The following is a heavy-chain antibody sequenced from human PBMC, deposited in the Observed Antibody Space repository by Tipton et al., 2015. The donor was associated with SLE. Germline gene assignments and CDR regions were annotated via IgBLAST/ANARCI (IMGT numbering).Heavy chain of an antibody. CDR1: GFTFSSYS. CDR2: ISSSSSYI. Sequence: GSLRLSCAASGFTFSSYSMNWVRQAPGKGLEWVSSISSSSSYIYYADSVKGRFTISRDNAKNSLYLQMNSLRAEDTAVYYCARYRDYYDPYYFDYWGQGTLVTVSS. V-gene: IGHV3-21*04. J-gene: IGHJ4*02. D-gene: IGHD3-22*01. CDR3: ARYRDYYDPYYFDY.